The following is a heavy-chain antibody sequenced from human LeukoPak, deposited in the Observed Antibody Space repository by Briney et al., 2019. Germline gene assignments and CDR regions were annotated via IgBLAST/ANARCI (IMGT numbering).Heavy chain of an antibody. D-gene: IGHD2-2*03. CDR2: IYHSGST. CDR3: ASGYCSSTSCFARRTYYMDV. CDR1: GGSISSSNW. Sequence: SGTLSLTCAVSGGSISSSNWWSWVRRPPGKGLEWIGEIYHSGSTNYNPSLKSRVTISVDTSKNQFTLKLSSVTAADTAVYYCASGYCSSTSCFARRTYYMDVWGKGTTVTVSS. J-gene: IGHJ6*03. V-gene: IGHV4-4*02.